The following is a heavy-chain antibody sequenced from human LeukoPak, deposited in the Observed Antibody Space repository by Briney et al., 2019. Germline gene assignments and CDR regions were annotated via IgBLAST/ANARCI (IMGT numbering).Heavy chain of an antibody. Sequence: GGSLRLSCAASGFTFSDYYMGWIRQAPGKGLEWVSYISSSGSTIYYADSVKGRFTISRDNAKNSLYLQMNSLIPEDTAVYYCARQYISGQWYFDYWGQGTLVTVSS. CDR2: ISSSGSTI. V-gene: IGHV3-11*04. J-gene: IGHJ4*02. D-gene: IGHD5-18*01. CDR1: GFTFSDYY. CDR3: ARQYISGQWYFDY.